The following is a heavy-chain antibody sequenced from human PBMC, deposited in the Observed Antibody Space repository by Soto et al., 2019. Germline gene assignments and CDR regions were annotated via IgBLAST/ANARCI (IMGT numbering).Heavy chain of an antibody. Sequence: QVQLVQSGAEVKKPGASVKVSCKASGYTFTSYYMHWVRQAPGQGLEWMGIINPSGGSTSYAQKFQGRVTMTRDTSTITVYMELSSLRSEDTAVYYCARSVVMITFGGVIVKNFDYWGQGTLVTVSS. V-gene: IGHV1-46*03. CDR3: ARSVVMITFGGVIVKNFDY. D-gene: IGHD3-16*02. J-gene: IGHJ4*02. CDR1: GYTFTSYY. CDR2: INPSGGST.